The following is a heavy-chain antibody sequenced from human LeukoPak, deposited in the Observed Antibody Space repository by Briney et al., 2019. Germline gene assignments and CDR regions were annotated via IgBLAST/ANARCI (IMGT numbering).Heavy chain of an antibody. V-gene: IGHV3-23*01. D-gene: IGHD2-2*01. J-gene: IGHJ4*02. Sequence: PGGSLRLSCAASGFTFSSYAMSWVRQAPGKGLEWVSAIGGSGYSTYYADSVKGRFTISRDNSKNTLYLQMNSLRAEDTAIYYCAKDRYCSSTTCDFDYWGQGTLVTVSS. CDR3: AKDRYCSSTTCDFDY. CDR2: IGGSGYST. CDR1: GFTFSSYA.